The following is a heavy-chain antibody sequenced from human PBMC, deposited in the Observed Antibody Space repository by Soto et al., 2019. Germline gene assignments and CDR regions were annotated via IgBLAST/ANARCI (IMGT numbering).Heavy chain of an antibody. CDR1: GGTFSSYA. CDR2: IIPIFGTA. V-gene: IGHV1-69*06. CDR3: ARTTEYSSSSTFDY. J-gene: IGHJ4*02. D-gene: IGHD6-6*01. Sequence: SVKVSCKASGGTFSSYAISWVRQAPGQGLEWMGGIIPIFGTANYAQKFQGRVTITAEKSTSTAYMELSSLRSEDTAVYYCARTTEYSSSSTFDYWGQGNLVTVSS.